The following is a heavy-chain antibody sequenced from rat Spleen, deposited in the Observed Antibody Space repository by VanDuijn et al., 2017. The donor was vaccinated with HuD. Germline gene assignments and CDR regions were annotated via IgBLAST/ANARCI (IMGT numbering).Heavy chain of an antibody. Sequence: EVQLVESGGGRVQPGRSLKLSCVASGITFNNYCMTWVRQAPTKSLEWVATISYGDSSGHSSTYYRDSVKGRFTISRDNAKSTLSLQMDSLRSEDTATYYCARRHYGYTDYFDYWGQGVMVTVSS. V-gene: IGHV5-29*01. CDR2: ISYGDSSGHSST. CDR3: ARRHYGYTDYFDY. D-gene: IGHD1-9*01. J-gene: IGHJ2*01. CDR1: GITFNNYC.